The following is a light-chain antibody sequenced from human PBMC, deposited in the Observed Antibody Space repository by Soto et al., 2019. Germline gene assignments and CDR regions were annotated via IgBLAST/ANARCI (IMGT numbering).Light chain of an antibody. Sequence: QAVVTQPPSVSGAPGQRVTISCTGSSSNIGAGYDLHWYRHLPGTAPKLLIYGNSNRPSGVPDRFSGSKSGTSVSLAITGLQAEDEADYYCQSYDSALSGVVFGGGTKLTVL. CDR2: GNS. CDR3: QSYDSALSGVV. J-gene: IGLJ2*01. CDR1: SSNIGAGYD. V-gene: IGLV1-40*01.